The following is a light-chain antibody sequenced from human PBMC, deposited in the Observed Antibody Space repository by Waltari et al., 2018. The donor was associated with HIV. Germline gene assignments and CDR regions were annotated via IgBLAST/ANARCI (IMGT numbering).Light chain of an antibody. J-gene: IGKJ4*01. V-gene: IGKV4-1*01. CDR2: WAS. CDR1: QSVLYSSKNKNY. CDR3: QQYYSTPLT. Sequence: DIVMTQSPDSLAVSLGERATINCKSSQSVLYSSKNKNYLAWYQQKPGQPPKLLIYWASTRESGVPDRCSGSGSGTDFTLTISSLQAEDVAVYYCQQYYSTPLTFGGGTKVEIK.